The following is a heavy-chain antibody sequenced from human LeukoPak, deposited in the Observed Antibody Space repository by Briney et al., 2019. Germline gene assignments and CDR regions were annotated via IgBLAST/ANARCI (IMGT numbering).Heavy chain of an antibody. CDR2: ISSSSDTI. J-gene: IGHJ4*02. Sequence: GGSLRLSCAASGFTFSSYSMNWVRQAPRKGLEWVSYISSSSDTIYYADSVKGRFTISRDNAKNSLYLQMNSLRAEDTAVYYCARRRDYWGQGTLVTVSS. CDR1: GFTFSSYS. CDR3: ARRRDY. V-gene: IGHV3-48*01.